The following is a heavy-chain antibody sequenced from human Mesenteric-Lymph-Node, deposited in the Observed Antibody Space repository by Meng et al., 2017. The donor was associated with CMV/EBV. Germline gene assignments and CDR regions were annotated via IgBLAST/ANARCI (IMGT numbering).Heavy chain of an antibody. CDR2: ISSSSSYI. Sequence: GESLKISCAASGFTFSSYSMNWVRQAPGKGLEWVSSISSSSSYIYYADSVKGRFTISRDNAKNSLYLQMNSLRAEDTAVYYCARFFSEDQLLYRYYYYYYGMDVWGQGTTVTVSS. CDR1: GFTFSSYS. CDR3: ARFFSEDQLLYRYYYYYYGMDV. D-gene: IGHD2-2*02. V-gene: IGHV3-21*01. J-gene: IGHJ6*02.